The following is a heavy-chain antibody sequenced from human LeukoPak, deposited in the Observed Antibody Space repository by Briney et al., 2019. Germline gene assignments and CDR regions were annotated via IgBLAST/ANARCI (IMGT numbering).Heavy chain of an antibody. CDR3: AREKGSGRVYFDY. CDR1: GGTFSSYA. J-gene: IGHJ4*02. V-gene: IGHV1-69*13. CDR2: IIPIFGTA. Sequence: GASVKVSCKASGGTFSSYAISWVRQAPGQGLEWMGGIIPIFGTANYAQKFQGRVTITADESTSTAYMELSSLRSEDTAVYYCAREKGSGRVYFDYWGQGTLVTVSS. D-gene: IGHD3-3*01.